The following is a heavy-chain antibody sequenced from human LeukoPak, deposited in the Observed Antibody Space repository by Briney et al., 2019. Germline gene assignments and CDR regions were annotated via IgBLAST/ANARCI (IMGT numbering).Heavy chain of an antibody. CDR3: AGERYFDWFGSY. CDR1: GGSISSSSYY. J-gene: IGHJ4*02. V-gene: IGHV4-39*07. D-gene: IGHD3-9*01. CDR2: IYHSGST. Sequence: QPSETLSLTCTVSGGSISSSSYYWGWIRQPPGKGLEWIGSIYHSGSTYYNPSLKSRVTISVDTSKNQFSLKLSSVTAADTAVYYCAGERYFDWFGSYWGQGTLVTVSS.